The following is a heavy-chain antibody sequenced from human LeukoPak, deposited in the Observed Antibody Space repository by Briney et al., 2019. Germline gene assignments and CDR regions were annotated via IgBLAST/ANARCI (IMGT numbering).Heavy chain of an antibody. CDR3: VRDFSSGTDWFDP. J-gene: IGHJ5*02. D-gene: IGHD3-3*01. Sequence: ASVKVSCKASGYTFTTYGISWLRQAPGQGLEWMGWISAYNGNTNDAQKLQGRVTMTTDTSTSTDYMELRSLTSDDTAVYYCVRDFSSGTDWFDPWGQGTLVTVSS. CDR2: ISAYNGNT. V-gene: IGHV1-18*01. CDR1: GYTFTTYG.